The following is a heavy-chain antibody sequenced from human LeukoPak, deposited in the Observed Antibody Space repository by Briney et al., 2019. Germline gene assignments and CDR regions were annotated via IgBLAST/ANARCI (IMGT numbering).Heavy chain of an antibody. CDR3: ARQPMGGYYDSSGYPTDAFDI. V-gene: IGHV5-51*01. D-gene: IGHD3-22*01. J-gene: IGHJ3*02. Sequence: GESLKISCKTSGYRFISYWIGWVRQMPGKGLEWMGIIYPGDSDTRYSPSFQGQVTISADKSISTAYLQWSSLKASDTAMYYCARQPMGGYYDSSGYPTDAFDIWGQGTMVTVSS. CDR1: GYRFISYW. CDR2: IYPGDSDT.